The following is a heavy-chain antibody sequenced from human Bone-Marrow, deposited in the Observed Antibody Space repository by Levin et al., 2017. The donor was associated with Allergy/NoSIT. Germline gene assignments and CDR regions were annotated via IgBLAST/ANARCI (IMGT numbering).Heavy chain of an antibody. V-gene: IGHV2-5*02. Sequence: VSGPTLVRPPQTLTLTCTFSGFSLTSRPVGVGWIRQPPGKALEWLAVIYWDNDKRYSPSLKSRLTITKDASKNQVVLTVTNMDPADTGTYFCGHRRDHNGMWDGGMIDYWGQGVLVTVSS. CDR3: GHRRDHNGMWDGGMIDY. J-gene: IGHJ4*02. CDR2: IYWDNDK. D-gene: IGHD1-26*01. CDR1: GFSLTSRPVG.